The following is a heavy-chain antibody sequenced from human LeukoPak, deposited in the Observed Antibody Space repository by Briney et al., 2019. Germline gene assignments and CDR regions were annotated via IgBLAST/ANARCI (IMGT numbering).Heavy chain of an antibody. V-gene: IGHV3-48*03. Sequence: GGSLRLSCAASGSTFSSYEMNWVRQAPGKGLEWVSYISSTGGTIYYADSVKGRFTISRDNAKSSLYLQMNSLGDEDTAVYYCARKDYYDSSSDYWGQGTLVTVSS. D-gene: IGHD3-22*01. J-gene: IGHJ4*02. CDR1: GSTFSSYE. CDR3: ARKDYYDSSSDY. CDR2: ISSTGGTI.